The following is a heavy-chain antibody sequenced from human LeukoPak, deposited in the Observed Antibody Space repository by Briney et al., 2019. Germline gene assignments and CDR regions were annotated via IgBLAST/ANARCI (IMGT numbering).Heavy chain of an antibody. CDR3: ARDLGIAARPVFDY. D-gene: IGHD6-6*01. CDR1: GFTFSSYA. V-gene: IGHV3-30-3*01. CDR2: ISYDGSNK. J-gene: IGHJ4*02. Sequence: PGGSLRLSCAASGFTFSSYAMHWVRQAPGKGLEWVAVISYDGSNKYYADSVKGRFTISRDNSKNTLYLQMNSLRAEDTAVYYCARDLGIAARPVFDYWGQGTLVNVS.